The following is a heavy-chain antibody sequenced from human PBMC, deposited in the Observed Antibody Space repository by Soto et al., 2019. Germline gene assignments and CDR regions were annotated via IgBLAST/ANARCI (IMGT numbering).Heavy chain of an antibody. CDR1: GGSFSGYY. D-gene: IGHD6-19*01. V-gene: IGHV4-34*01. Sequence: SETLSLTXAVYGGSFSGYYWSWIRQPPGKGLEWIGEINHSGSTNYNPSLKSRVTISVDTSKNQFSLKLSSVTAADTAVYYCARGLGGWYGDWFDPWGQGTLVTVSS. CDR2: INHSGST. J-gene: IGHJ5*02. CDR3: ARGLGGWYGDWFDP.